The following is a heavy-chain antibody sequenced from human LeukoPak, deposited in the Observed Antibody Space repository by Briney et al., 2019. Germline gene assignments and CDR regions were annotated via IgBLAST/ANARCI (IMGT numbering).Heavy chain of an antibody. V-gene: IGHV4-30-2*01. Sequence: SETLSLTCAVSGGSISSGGYSWSWIRQPPGKGLEWIGYIYHSGSTYYNPSLKSRVTISVDRSKNQFSLKLSSVTAEDTAVYYCNMVRGVIIGWGQGTLVTASS. J-gene: IGHJ4*02. CDR2: IYHSGST. CDR1: GGSISSGGYS. CDR3: NMVRGVIIG. D-gene: IGHD3-10*01.